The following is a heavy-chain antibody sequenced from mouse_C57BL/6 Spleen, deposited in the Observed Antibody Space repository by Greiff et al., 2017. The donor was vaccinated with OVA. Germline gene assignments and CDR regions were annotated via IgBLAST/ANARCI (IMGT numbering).Heavy chain of an antibody. D-gene: IGHD1-1*01. V-gene: IGHV1-69*01. CDR1: GYTFTSYW. Sequence: VQLQQPGAELVMPGASVKLSCKASGYTFTSYWMHWVKQRPGQGLEWIGEIDPSDSYTNYNQKFKGKSTLTVDKSSSTAYMQLSSLTSEDSAVYYCARLYGSSYVGFDYWGQGTTLTVSS. CDR3: ARLYGSSYVGFDY. CDR2: IDPSDSYT. J-gene: IGHJ2*01.